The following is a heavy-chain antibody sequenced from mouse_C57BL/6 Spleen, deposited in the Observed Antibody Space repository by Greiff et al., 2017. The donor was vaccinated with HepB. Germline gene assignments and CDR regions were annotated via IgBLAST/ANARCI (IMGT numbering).Heavy chain of an antibody. D-gene: IGHD4-1*01. J-gene: IGHJ1*03. Sequence: DVKLQESGPGLVKPSQTVFLTCTVTGISITTGNYRWSWIRQFPGNKLEWIGYIYYSGTITYNPSLTSRTTITRDTPKNQFFLEMNSLTAEDTATYYCARDAGLGRYFDAWGTGTTVTVSS. V-gene: IGHV3-5*01. CDR3: ARDAGLGRYFDA. CDR1: GISITTGNYR. CDR2: IYYSGTI.